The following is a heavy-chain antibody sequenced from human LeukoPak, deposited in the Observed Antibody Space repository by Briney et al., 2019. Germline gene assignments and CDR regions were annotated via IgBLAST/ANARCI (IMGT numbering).Heavy chain of an antibody. Sequence: ASVKVSCKASGYTFTGYYMHWVRQAPGQGLEWMGWINPNSGGTNYAQKFQGRVTMTRDTSISTAYMELSRLRSDDTAVYYCARDRRIYYDSSGYSWWSFDYWGQGTLVTVSS. CDR1: GYTFTGYY. V-gene: IGHV1-2*02. CDR2: INPNSGGT. CDR3: ARDRRIYYDSSGYSWWSFDY. J-gene: IGHJ4*02. D-gene: IGHD3-22*01.